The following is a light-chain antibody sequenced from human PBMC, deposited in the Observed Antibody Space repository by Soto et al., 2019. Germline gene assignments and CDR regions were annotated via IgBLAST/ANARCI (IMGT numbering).Light chain of an antibody. J-gene: IGLJ2*01. Sequence: QSVLTQPASVSGSPGQSITISCTGTSSDVGGYNYVSWYQQHPGKAPKLMIYEVSNRPSGVSNRFSGSKSGNTASLTISGLQLVDEADYNCCSYTSSSTLVFGGGTKLTVL. CDR3: CSYTSSSTLV. CDR1: SSDVGGYNY. V-gene: IGLV2-14*01. CDR2: EVS.